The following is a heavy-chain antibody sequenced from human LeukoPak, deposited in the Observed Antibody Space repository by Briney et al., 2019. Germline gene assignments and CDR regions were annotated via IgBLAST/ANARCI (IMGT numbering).Heavy chain of an antibody. D-gene: IGHD3-22*01. V-gene: IGHV3-23*01. CDR3: ASGTMIVVY. CDR2: ISGSGGST. Sequence: GGSLRLSCAASGFTFSDYYMSWIRQAPGKGLEWVSAISGSGGSTYYADSVKGRFTISRDNSKNTLYLQMNSLRAEDTAVYYCASGTMIVVYWGQGTLVTVSS. CDR1: GFTFSDYY. J-gene: IGHJ4*02.